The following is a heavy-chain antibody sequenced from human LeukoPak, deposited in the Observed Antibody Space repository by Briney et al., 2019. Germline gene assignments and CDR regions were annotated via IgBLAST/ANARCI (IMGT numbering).Heavy chain of an antibody. Sequence: SETLSLTCTVSGGSIGTYYWSWIRQPPGKGLEWIGYIYYSGSTNYNPSLKSRVTISVDTSKNQFSLKLSSVTAADTAVYYCARRATDWYFDYWAREPWSPSPQ. CDR1: GGSIGTYY. CDR3: ARRATDWYFDY. D-gene: IGHD2-21*01. CDR2: IYYSGST. V-gene: IGHV4-59*08. J-gene: IGHJ4*02.